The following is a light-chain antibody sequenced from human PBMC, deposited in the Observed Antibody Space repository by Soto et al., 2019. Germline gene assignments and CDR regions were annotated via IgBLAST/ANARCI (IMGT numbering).Light chain of an antibody. J-gene: IGKJ5*01. V-gene: IGKV3-15*01. Sequence: VVVTQSPATLSLSPGERATLSCRASQSVSSNLAWYQQKPGQAPRLLIYGASTRATGIPARFSGSGSGTEFTLTISSLQSEDFAVYYCHQYDNWPKTFGQGTRLEIK. CDR2: GAS. CDR1: QSVSSN. CDR3: HQYDNWPKT.